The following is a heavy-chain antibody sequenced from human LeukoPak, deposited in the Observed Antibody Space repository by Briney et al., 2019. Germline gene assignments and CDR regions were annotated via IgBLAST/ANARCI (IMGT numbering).Heavy chain of an antibody. V-gene: IGHV4-39*01. Sequence: SETLSLTCTVSGGSISTSSYYWGWVRQPPGKGLEWIGSIYYNGSTYYNPSLKSRVTIAVDTSKKQFSLKLSPVTAADTAVYYCGSTYSSSLYFDYWGQGTLVTVSS. J-gene: IGHJ4*02. CDR1: GGSISTSSYY. CDR2: IYYNGST. CDR3: GSTYSSSLYFDY. D-gene: IGHD6-19*01.